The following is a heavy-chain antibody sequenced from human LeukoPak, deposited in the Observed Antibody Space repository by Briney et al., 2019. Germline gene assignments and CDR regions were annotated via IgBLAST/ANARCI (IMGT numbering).Heavy chain of an antibody. D-gene: IGHD4-17*01. J-gene: IGHJ4*02. V-gene: IGHV3-48*01. CDR2: ISSSSTI. Sequence: ESGGSLRLSCAASGFTFSSYSMNWVRQAPGKGLEWVSYISSSSTIYYADSVKGRFTISRDNAKNSLYLQMNSLRAEDTAVYYCARDIPVTPLDYWGQGTLVTVSS. CDR3: ARDIPVTPLDY. CDR1: GFTFSSYS.